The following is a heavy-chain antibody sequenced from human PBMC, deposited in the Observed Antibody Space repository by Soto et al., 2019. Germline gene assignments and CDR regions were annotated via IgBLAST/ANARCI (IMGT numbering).Heavy chain of an antibody. J-gene: IGHJ4*02. CDR3: AKHRSSSSWYFFDS. CDR1: GFTFTSYA. V-gene: IGHV3-23*01. Sequence: GGSLRLSCAASGFTFTSYAMSWVRQAPGKGLEWVSAITGSGGSTYYADSVKGRFTISRDDSKNTLYLQMNSLRAEDTAIYYCAKHRSSSSWYFFDSWGQGTLVTVSS. D-gene: IGHD6-13*01. CDR2: ITGSGGST.